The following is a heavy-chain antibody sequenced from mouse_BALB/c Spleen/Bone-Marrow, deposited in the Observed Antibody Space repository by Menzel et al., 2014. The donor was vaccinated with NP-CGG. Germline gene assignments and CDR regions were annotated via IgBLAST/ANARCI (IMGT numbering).Heavy chain of an antibody. CDR2: IAPGSGNT. J-gene: IGHJ4*01. CDR3: ARSPMITESYAMDY. V-gene: IGHV1S41*01. D-gene: IGHD2-4*01. CDR1: GYTFXSYW. Sequence: DPVKPGASVKLSCKASGYTFXSYWINWIKQRPGQGLEWIGRIAPGSGNTYYNEMFKGKATLTVDTSSSTAYIQLSSLSSEDSPVYFCARSPMITESYAMDYWGQGTSVTVSS.